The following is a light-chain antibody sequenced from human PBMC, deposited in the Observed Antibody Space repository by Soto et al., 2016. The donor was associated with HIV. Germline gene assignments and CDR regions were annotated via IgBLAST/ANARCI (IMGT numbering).Light chain of an antibody. J-gene: IGLJ2*01. CDR3: QVWDASTDLVV. CDR2: DDS. CDR1: NVGSKS. Sequence: SYVLTQPPSLSVAPRKTARITCGGNNVGSKSVQWYQQKPGQAPVLVVYDDSDRPSGIPERFSGSNSGNTATLSISRVEAGDEADYYCQVWDASTDLVVFGGGTKPTVL. V-gene: IGLV3-21*03.